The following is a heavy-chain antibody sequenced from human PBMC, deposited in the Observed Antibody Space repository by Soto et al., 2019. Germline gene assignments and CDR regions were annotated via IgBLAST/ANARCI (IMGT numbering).Heavy chain of an antibody. Sequence: EVQLVESGGGLVKPGGSLRLSCISSGFTFRTYTMNWVRQAPGKGLEWVSSIRGFSPYTFYAESVKGRFTISRDNAKHSLYLQMNSLRAEDTAVYYCARDRGYDAHDYYYNAMDVWGQGTTGTVSS. V-gene: IGHV3-21*01. CDR3: ARDRGYDAHDYYYNAMDV. CDR2: IRGFSPYT. J-gene: IGHJ6*02. D-gene: IGHD3-10*01. CDR1: GFTFRTYT.